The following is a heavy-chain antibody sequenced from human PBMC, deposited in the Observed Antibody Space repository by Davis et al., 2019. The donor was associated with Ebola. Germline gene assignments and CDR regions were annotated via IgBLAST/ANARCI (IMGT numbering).Heavy chain of an antibody. CDR1: GFTFSSYA. Sequence: PGGSLRLSCAASGFTFSSYAMHWVRQAPGKGLEYVSAISSNGGSTYYANSVKGRFTISRDNSKNTLYLQMGSLRAEDMAVYYCARGQRFLEWLSGEYYYYGMDVWGQGTTVTVSS. CDR2: ISSNGGST. D-gene: IGHD3-3*01. CDR3: ARGQRFLEWLSGEYYYYGMDV. V-gene: IGHV3-64*01. J-gene: IGHJ6*02.